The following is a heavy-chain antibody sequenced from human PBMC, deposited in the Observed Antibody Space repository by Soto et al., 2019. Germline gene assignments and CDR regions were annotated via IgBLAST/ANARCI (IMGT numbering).Heavy chain of an antibody. D-gene: IGHD3-10*01. CDR2: ISYDGSNK. J-gene: IGHJ4*02. CDR3: ANALNPSEFGDFNFDS. CDR1: GFTFSSYG. Sequence: QVQLVEPGGGVVQPGRSLRLSCAASGFTFSSYGMHWVRQAPGKGLEWGVVISYDGSNKYYADSVQGRFTISRDNSKKPLYMQVNSLRAEDTDVYYCANALNPSEFGDFNFDSWGQGTLVTVSS. V-gene: IGHV3-30*18.